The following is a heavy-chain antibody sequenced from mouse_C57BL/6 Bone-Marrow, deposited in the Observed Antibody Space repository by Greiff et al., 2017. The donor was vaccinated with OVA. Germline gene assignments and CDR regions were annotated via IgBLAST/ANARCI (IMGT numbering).Heavy chain of an antibody. V-gene: IGHV1-81*01. J-gene: IGHJ4*01. Sequence: QVQLKQSGAELARPGASVKLSCKASGYTFTSYGISWVKQRTGQGLEWIGEIYPRSGNTYYNEKFKGKATLTADKSSSTAYMELRSLTSEDSAVYFCARKELGAMDYWGRGTSVTVSS. CDR1: GYTFTSYG. D-gene: IGHD2-12*01. CDR3: ARKELGAMDY. CDR2: IYPRSGNT.